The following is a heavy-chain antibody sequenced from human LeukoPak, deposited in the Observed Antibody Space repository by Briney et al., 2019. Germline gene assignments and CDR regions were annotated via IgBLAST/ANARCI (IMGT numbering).Heavy chain of an antibody. CDR3: ASYDILTGYYQLDY. Sequence: SETLSLTCTVSGGSISSSSYYWGWIRQPPGKGLEWIGSIYYSGSTYYNPSLKSQVTISVDTSKNQFSLKLSSVTAADTAVYYCASYDILTGYYQLDYWGQGTLVTVSS. CDR2: IYYSGST. D-gene: IGHD3-9*01. J-gene: IGHJ4*02. V-gene: IGHV4-39*07. CDR1: GGSISSSSYY.